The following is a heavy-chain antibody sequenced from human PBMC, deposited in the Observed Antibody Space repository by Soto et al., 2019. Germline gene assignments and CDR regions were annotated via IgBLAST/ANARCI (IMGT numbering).Heavy chain of an antibody. V-gene: IGHV4-34*01. CDR2: ISNSGRT. CDR3: ASFDYGDYLDY. J-gene: IGHJ4*02. Sequence: KTSETLSLTCAVFGGSFSDSYWSWIRQSPGKGLEWIGEISNSGRTYYNPSLKSRVTISVDTSKNQFSLKLSSVTAAGTAVYYCASFDYGDYLDYWGQGTLVTVSS. CDR1: GGSFSDSY. D-gene: IGHD4-17*01.